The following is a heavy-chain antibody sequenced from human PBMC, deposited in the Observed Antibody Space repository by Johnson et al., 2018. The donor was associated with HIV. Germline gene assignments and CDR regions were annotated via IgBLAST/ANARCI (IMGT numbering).Heavy chain of an antibody. D-gene: IGHD6-19*01. Sequence: EVQLVESGGGLIQPGGSLRLSCAASGFTVSSNYMSWVRQAPGKGLEWVSVIYSGGSTYYADSVKGRFTISRDNSKNTLYLQMNSLRAEDTAVDYCARDLAGAGRTERGGAFDIWGQGTMVTVSS. J-gene: IGHJ3*02. CDR2: IYSGGST. CDR3: ARDLAGAGRTERGGAFDI. V-gene: IGHV3-53*01. CDR1: GFTVSSNY.